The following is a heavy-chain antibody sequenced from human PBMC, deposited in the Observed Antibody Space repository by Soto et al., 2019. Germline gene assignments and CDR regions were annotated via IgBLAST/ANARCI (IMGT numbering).Heavy chain of an antibody. CDR3: VKNSGWFNT. J-gene: IGHJ5*02. CDR1: GFTFGTTD. V-gene: IGHV3-23*01. Sequence: QLLQSGGGLVQPGGSLTLSCAASGFTFGTTDMSWVRQAPGEGLEWVSTIDGSGGITYYADSVKGRFTISRDNYRNTVYLQMNSRRGDDTALYYCVKNSGWFNTWGQGALVTVSS. D-gene: IGHD3-10*01. CDR2: IDGSGGIT.